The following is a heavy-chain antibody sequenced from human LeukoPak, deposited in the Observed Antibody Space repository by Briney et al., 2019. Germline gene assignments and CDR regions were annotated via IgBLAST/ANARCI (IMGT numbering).Heavy chain of an antibody. D-gene: IGHD4-17*01. CDR2: ISGSGGST. CDR3: VKRRGDNGSPDY. V-gene: IGHV3-23*01. Sequence: GGSLRLFCAASGFTFSSYAMSWVRQAPGKGLEWVSAISGSGGSTYYADSVKGRFTISRDNSKNSLCLQMNSLSAEDTAVYYWVKRRGDNGSPDYWGQGTLVTVSS. CDR1: GFTFSSYA. J-gene: IGHJ4*02.